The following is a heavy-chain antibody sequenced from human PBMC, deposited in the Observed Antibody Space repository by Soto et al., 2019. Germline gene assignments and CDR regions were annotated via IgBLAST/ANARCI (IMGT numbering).Heavy chain of an antibody. Sequence: SETLSLTSPVSGCSISSGGYYWSWIRQHPGKGLEWIGYIYYSGSTYYNPSLKSRVTISVDTSKNQFSLKLSSVTAADTAVYYCARGARMTTDAFDIWGQGTMVTVSS. V-gene: IGHV4-31*03. D-gene: IGHD4-17*01. CDR1: GCSISSGGYY. CDR3: ARGARMTTDAFDI. CDR2: IYYSGST. J-gene: IGHJ3*02.